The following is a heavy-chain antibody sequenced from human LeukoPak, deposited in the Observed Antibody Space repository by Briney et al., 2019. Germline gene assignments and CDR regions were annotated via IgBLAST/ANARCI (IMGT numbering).Heavy chain of an antibody. D-gene: IGHD3-22*01. J-gene: IGHJ4*02. Sequence: GGSLRLSCAASGFTFSTFPMHWVRQAPGKGLEWVALIQDDGATTTYADSVRGRFTISRDNSKSTVYLQMNSLKPDDTAVYYCATQSITLVVVISPFDYWGQGTLVTVSS. CDR2: IQDDGATT. V-gene: IGHV3-30*02. CDR1: GFTFSTFP. CDR3: ATQSITLVVVISPFDY.